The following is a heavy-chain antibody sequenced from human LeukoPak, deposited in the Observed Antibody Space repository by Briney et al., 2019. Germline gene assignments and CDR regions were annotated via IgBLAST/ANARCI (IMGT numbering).Heavy chain of an antibody. J-gene: IGHJ5*02. CDR3: ARRLTQYDCFDP. CDR1: GDSVSSNSVT. V-gene: IGHV6-1*01. D-gene: IGHD2-2*01. CDR2: TYYRSTWYN. Sequence: SQTLSLTCAISGDSVSSNSVTWNWIRQSPSRGLEWLGRTYYRSTWYNDYAVSVRSRITVNPDTSKNQFSLHLNSVTPEGTAVYYCARRLTQYDCFDPWGQGILVTVSS.